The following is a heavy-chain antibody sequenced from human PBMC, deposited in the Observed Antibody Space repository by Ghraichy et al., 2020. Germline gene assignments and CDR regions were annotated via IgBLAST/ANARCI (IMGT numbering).Heavy chain of an antibody. Sequence: GGSLRLSCAVSEFTFDGYPMTWVRQAPGKGLEWVSTLGADGRSTFYADSVKGRFTISRDKSKRTMYLQMNSLRADDTAVYYCAKESGRRGEGAFDVWGQGTRVTGSS. V-gene: IGHV3-23*01. D-gene: IGHD1-26*01. CDR2: LGADGRST. CDR3: AKESGRRGEGAFDV. J-gene: IGHJ3*01. CDR1: EFTFDGYP.